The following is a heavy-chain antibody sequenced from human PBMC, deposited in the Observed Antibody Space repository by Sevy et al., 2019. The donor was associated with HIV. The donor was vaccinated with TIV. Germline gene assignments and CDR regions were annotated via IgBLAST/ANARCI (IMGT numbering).Heavy chain of an antibody. CDR3: ARMGDYSDSSGYYPLKF. D-gene: IGHD3-22*01. CDR2: INPNNGGT. J-gene: IGHJ4*02. Sequence: ASVKVSCKASGYTFTGYYVHWVRQAPGQGLEWMGWINPNNGGTYFAKKFQDSVTLTTDTSVNTAYMELRSLTFDDTAIYYCARMGDYSDSSGYYPLKFWGQVTLVTVSS. CDR1: GYTFTGYY. V-gene: IGHV1-2*02.